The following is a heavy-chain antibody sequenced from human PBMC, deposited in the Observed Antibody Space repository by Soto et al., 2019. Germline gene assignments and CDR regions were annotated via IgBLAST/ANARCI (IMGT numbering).Heavy chain of an antibody. J-gene: IGHJ3*02. CDR2: IHYSGST. CDR1: GGSISSGGYF. V-gene: IGHV4-31*03. D-gene: IGHD2-15*01. CDR3: AREVVAVVDAPRHENAFDI. Sequence: SETLSLTCIVSGGSISSGGYFWSWIRQHPGKGLEWIGYIHYSGSTNYNPSLKSRISMSLDTSTNQFSLRLRSVTAADTAVYFCAREVVAVVDAPRHENAFDIWGQRTMVTVSS.